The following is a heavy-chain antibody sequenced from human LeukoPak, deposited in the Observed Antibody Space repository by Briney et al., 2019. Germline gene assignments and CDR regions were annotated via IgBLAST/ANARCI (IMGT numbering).Heavy chain of an antibody. CDR3: ARRLGYCSGGSCGAFDY. CDR2: IYPGNSET. D-gene: IGHD2-15*01. Sequence: GESLKISCKGSVYSFTSYWIGWVRQMPGKGLEWMGIIYPGNSETRYSPSFQGQVTISADKSISTAYLQWSSLKASDTTIYYCARRLGYCSGGSCGAFDYWGQGTLVTVSS. V-gene: IGHV5-51*01. J-gene: IGHJ4*02. CDR1: VYSFTSYW.